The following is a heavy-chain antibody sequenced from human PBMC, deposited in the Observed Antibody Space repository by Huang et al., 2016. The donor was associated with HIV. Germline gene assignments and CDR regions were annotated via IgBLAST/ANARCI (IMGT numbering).Heavy chain of an antibody. V-gene: IGHV1-24*01. CDR3: ATVYRRFRNHDSGDYYFDY. CDR2: CDPEDGET. Sequence: QVQLVQSGAEVKKPGASVKVSCKVSGSTLTELSLPWVRKAPGKGLEWRGGCDPEDGETIYAQKCQGRVTMTEDTSTDTAYMELSSLRSEDTAVYYCATVYRRFRNHDSGDYYFDYWDQGTLVTVSS. D-gene: IGHD3-22*01. J-gene: IGHJ4*02. CDR1: GSTLTELS.